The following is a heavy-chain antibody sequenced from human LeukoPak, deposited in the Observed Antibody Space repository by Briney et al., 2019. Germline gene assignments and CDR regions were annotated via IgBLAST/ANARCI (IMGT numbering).Heavy chain of an antibody. Sequence: PSETLSLTCIVSGGSISSYYWSWIRQPPGKGLEWIGYIYYSGSTNYNPSLKSRVTISVDTSKNQFSLKLSSVTAADTAVYYCARAGYCSSTSCYHDAFDIWGQGTMVTVSS. CDR1: GGSISSYY. V-gene: IGHV4-59*01. CDR2: IYYSGST. D-gene: IGHD2-2*01. CDR3: ARAGYCSSTSCYHDAFDI. J-gene: IGHJ3*02.